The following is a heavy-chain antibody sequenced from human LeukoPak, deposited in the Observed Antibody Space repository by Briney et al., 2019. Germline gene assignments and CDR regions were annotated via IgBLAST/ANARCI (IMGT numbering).Heavy chain of an antibody. Sequence: SETQSLTCTVSGGSISNSNYHWGWIRQPPGKGLEWIGSIYHSGNTYYNPSLKSRVTISVDTSKNQFSLKLNSMTAADTAVYYCARLISGSPADYWGQGTLVTVSS. CDR2: IYHSGNT. CDR1: GGSISNSNYH. D-gene: IGHD1-26*01. CDR3: ARLISGSPADY. J-gene: IGHJ4*02. V-gene: IGHV4-39*01.